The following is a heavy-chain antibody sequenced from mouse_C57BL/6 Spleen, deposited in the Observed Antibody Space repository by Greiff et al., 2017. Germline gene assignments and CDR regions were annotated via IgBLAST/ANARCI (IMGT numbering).Heavy chain of an antibody. V-gene: IGHV1-55*01. D-gene: IGHD1-1*01. CDR1: GYTFTSYW. CDR3: AREDGSSYRWYFDV. CDR2: IYPGSGST. Sequence: QVQLKEPGAELVKPGASVKMSCKASGYTFTSYWITWVKQRPGQGLEWIGDIYPGSGSTNYNEKFKSKATLTVDTSSSTAYMQLSSLTSEDSAVYYCAREDGSSYRWYFDVWGTGTTVTVSS. J-gene: IGHJ1*03.